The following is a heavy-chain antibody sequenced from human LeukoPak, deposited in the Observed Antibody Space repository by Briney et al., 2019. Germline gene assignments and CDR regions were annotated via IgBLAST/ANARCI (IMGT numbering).Heavy chain of an antibody. CDR3: AADPHSGGWSRPENFQQ. J-gene: IGHJ1*01. CDR1: GFNFARYT. D-gene: IGHD2-15*01. V-gene: IGHV1-58*01. Sequence: SVKVSCKASGFNFARYTVLWARQTRGQSLEWIGWIVADSGNTNYAQKFEDRLTITRDMSTSTAYMELSSLRSEDTAVYFCAADPHSGGWSRPENFQQWGQGTLVTVSS. CDR2: IVADSGNT.